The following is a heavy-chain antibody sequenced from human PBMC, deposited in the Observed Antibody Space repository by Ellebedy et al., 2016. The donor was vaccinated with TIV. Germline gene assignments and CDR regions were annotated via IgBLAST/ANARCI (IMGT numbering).Heavy chain of an antibody. D-gene: IGHD2-2*01. V-gene: IGHV1-69*13. Sequence: SVKVSXXASGGTFSSYAISWVRQAPGQGLEWMGGIIPIFGTANYAQKFQGRVTITADESTSTAYMELSSLRSEDTAVYYCARDQAGTRQNWFDPWGQGTLVTVSS. CDR1: GGTFSSYA. CDR2: IIPIFGTA. CDR3: ARDQAGTRQNWFDP. J-gene: IGHJ5*02.